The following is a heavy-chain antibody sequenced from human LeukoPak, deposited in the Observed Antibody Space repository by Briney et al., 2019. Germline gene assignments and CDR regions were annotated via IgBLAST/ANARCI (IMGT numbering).Heavy chain of an antibody. CDR2: IYYSGST. D-gene: IGHD6-13*01. Sequence: PSETLSLTCTVSGGSISSYYRSWIRQPPGKGLEWIGYIYYSGSTRYNPSPKSRVTISVDTSNNKFSLDLRSVTAADTAVYYCARHGIVDSSRKYYFDYWGEGTLVTVSS. CDR1: GGSISSYY. J-gene: IGHJ4*02. V-gene: IGHV4-59*08. CDR3: ARHGIVDSSRKYYFDY.